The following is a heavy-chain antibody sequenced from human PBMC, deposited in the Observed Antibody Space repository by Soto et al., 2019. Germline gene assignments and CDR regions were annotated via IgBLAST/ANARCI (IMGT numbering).Heavy chain of an antibody. V-gene: IGHV4-31*03. J-gene: IGHJ4*02. CDR3: ARRGPLRAFDS. CDR1: GGSISSGGYY. CDR2: IYYSGNT. Sequence: QVQLQESGPGLVKPSQTLSLTCTVSGGSISSGGYYWSWIRQHPGKGLEWIGYIYYSGNTYCIPSLKSRVTMSVDAAKNQFSLNLSSVTAADTAVDYCARRGPLRAFDSWGQGILVTVSS.